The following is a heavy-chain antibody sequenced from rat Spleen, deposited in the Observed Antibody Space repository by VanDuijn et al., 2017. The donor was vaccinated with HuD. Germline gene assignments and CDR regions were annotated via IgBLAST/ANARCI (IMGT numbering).Heavy chain of an antibody. CDR2: ISYDGDNA. Sequence: EVQLVESGGGLVQPGRSMKLSCAASGFTFTNYDMAWVRQAPTKGLDWVASISYDGDNAYYRDSVKGRFTISRDNAESTLYLQMESLRSEDTATYYCAKANTYYDGSYYPFDYWGQGVMVTVSA. V-gene: IGHV5-25*01. D-gene: IGHD1-12*02. CDR3: AKANTYYDGSYYPFDY. CDR1: GFTFTNYD. J-gene: IGHJ2*01.